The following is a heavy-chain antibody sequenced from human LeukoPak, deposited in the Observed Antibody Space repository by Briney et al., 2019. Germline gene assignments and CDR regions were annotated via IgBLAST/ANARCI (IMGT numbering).Heavy chain of an antibody. CDR2: IYYSGST. J-gene: IGHJ4*02. CDR1: GGSISSYY. D-gene: IGHD5-24*01. V-gene: IGHV4-59*01. CDR3: ARGSGRDGYSPFDY. Sequence: SETLSLTCTVSGGSISSYYWSWIRQPPGKGLERIGYIYYSGSTNYNPSLKSRVTISVDTSKNQFSLKLSSVTAADTAVYYCARGSGRDGYSPFDYWGQGTLVTVSS.